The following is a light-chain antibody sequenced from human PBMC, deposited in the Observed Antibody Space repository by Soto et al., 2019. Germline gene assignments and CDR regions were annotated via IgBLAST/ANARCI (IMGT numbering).Light chain of an antibody. V-gene: IGKV1-27*01. CDR2: AAS. CDR3: QQYNNWPPIT. CDR1: QGISSY. Sequence: DIQMTQSPSSLSASVGDRVAITCRASQGISSYLAWYQQKPGKVPKVLIYAASTLQSGVPSRFSGSGSGTDFTLTISSLQSEDFGVYYCQQYNNWPPITFGQGTLLEIK. J-gene: IGKJ5*01.